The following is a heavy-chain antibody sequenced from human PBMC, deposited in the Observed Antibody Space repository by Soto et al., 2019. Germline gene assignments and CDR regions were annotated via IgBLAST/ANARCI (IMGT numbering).Heavy chain of an antibody. D-gene: IGHD5-18*01. CDR1: GYTFTSHY. J-gene: IGHJ6*02. V-gene: IGHV1-46*01. CDR3: ARDHEVDTDTGDNGMDV. Sequence: ASVKVSCKASGYTFTSHYMHWVRQAPGQGLEWMGIINPSGGSTSYAQKFQGRVTMTRDTSTSTVYMELSSLRSEDTAVYYCARDHEVDTDTGDNGMDVWGQGTTVTGFS. CDR2: INPSGGST.